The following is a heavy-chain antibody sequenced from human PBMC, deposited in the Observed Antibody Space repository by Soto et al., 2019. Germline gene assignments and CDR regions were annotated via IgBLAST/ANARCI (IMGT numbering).Heavy chain of an antibody. V-gene: IGHV4-39*07. CDR2: IYYSEST. D-gene: IGHD3-22*01. CDR1: SASLSSSTYY. J-gene: IGHJ4*02. CDR3: ARDRMYDSSGYYYPHCDY. Sequence: SETLSLTCSVSSASLSSSTYYWSWIRQPPGRGPEWIGSIYYSESTYYNPSLKSRVTISLDTSKNQFSLKLSSVTAADTAVYYCARDRMYDSSGYYYPHCDYWGQGTLVTVSS.